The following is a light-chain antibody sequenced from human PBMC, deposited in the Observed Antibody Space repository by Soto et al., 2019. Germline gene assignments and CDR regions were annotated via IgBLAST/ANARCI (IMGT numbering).Light chain of an antibody. CDR2: KAS. CDR3: QQYNSLWT. Sequence: DIQMTQSPSTLSASVGDRVTITCRASQSFTTWLAWYQQKPGKAPKLLIYKASNLASGVPSRFSGSGSWTEFTLTSSSLQPDDVATYYCQQYNSLWTFGRGTKVESK. CDR1: QSFTTW. V-gene: IGKV1-5*03. J-gene: IGKJ1*01.